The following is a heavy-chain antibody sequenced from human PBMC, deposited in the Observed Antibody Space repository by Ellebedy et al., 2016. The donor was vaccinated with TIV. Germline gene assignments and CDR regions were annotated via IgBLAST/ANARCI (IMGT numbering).Heavy chain of an antibody. J-gene: IGHJ4*02. V-gene: IGHV1-2*02. CDR2: IHPNSGGT. Sequence: ASVKVSCKAAGYTFPVYYIHWVLQAPGQGPESMGGIHPNSGGTNYAQKFQGRVTMTRDTSISTAYMELSRLRSDDTAVYYCARDGIAEGYWGQGTLVTVSS. D-gene: IGHD6-13*01. CDR1: GYTFPVYY. CDR3: ARDGIAEGY.